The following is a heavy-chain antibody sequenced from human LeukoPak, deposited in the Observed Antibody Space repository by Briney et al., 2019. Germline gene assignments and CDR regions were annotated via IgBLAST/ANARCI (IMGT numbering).Heavy chain of an antibody. CDR1: GFTFSTFG. CDR3: AKDLSTVLGITIFGVVINGYDY. D-gene: IGHD3-3*01. CDR2: ILYDGSNK. J-gene: IGHJ4*02. Sequence: PGGSLRLSCAASGFTFSTFGMHWVRQAPGKGLEWVAVILYDGSNKYYADSVKGRFTISRDNSKNTLYLQMNSLRAEDTAVYYCAKDLSTVLGITIFGVVINGYDYWGQGTLVTVSS. V-gene: IGHV3-30*18.